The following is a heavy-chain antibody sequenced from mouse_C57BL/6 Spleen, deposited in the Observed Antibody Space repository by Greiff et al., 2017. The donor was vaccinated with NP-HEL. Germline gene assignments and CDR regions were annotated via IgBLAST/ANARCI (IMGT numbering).Heavy chain of an antibody. Sequence: DVQLQESGGGLVKPGGSLKLSCAASGFTFSDYGMHWVRQAPEKGLEWVAYISSGSSTIYYADTVKGRFTISRDNAKNTLFLQMTSLRSEDTAMYYCARDYGYWYFDVWGTGTTVTVSS. D-gene: IGHD1-1*01. CDR2: ISSGSSTI. V-gene: IGHV5-17*01. J-gene: IGHJ1*03. CDR3: ARDYGYWYFDV. CDR1: GFTFSDYG.